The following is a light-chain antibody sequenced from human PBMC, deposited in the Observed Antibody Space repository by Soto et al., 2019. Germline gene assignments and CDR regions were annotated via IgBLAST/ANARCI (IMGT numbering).Light chain of an antibody. CDR3: QQYTTYPYT. CDR2: DAS. J-gene: IGKJ2*01. V-gene: IGKV1-5*01. Sequence: DIQMTQSPSTLSASVGDRVTITYRASQSVTNWLAWYQQKPGKAPNLLIYDASRLQSGIPSRFSGSGSGTEFTLTISSLQPDDFATYYCQQYTTYPYTFGQGTKVDIK. CDR1: QSVTNW.